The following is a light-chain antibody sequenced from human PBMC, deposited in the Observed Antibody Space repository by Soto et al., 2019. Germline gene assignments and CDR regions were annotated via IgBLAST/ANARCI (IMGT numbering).Light chain of an antibody. J-gene: IGKJ3*01. V-gene: IGKV4-1*01. CDR2: WAS. CDR3: QQYYSTPPLFP. Sequence: DIVMTQSPDSLAVSLGERATINCKSSQSVLYSSNNKNYLAWYQQKPGQPPKLLIYWASTRESGVPDRFSGSGSGTDFTLTISSLQAEDVAVYYCQQYYSTPPLFPFGPGTKVDIK. CDR1: QSVLYSSNNKNY.